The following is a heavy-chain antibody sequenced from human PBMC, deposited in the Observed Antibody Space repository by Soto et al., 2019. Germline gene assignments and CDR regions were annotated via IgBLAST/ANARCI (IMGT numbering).Heavy chain of an antibody. J-gene: IGHJ4*02. Sequence: ESLTISCNASGYTFTNNWISWVRQKPGQGLEWMGRIDPSDSRTKYNPSFEGHVTISIDKSINTAFLQWSSPRASDTAVYFCARRRGYSYDFDYWGQGTLVTVSS. CDR2: IDPSDSRT. CDR1: GYTFTNNW. CDR3: ARRRGYSYDFDY. D-gene: IGHD5-18*01. V-gene: IGHV5-10-1*01.